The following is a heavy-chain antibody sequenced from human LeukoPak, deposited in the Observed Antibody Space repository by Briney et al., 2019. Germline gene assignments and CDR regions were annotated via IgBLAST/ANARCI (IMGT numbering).Heavy chain of an antibody. CDR3: TRDLAAVPGPRMDV. D-gene: IGHD6-19*01. J-gene: IGHJ6*02. V-gene: IGHV3-7*03. CDR1: GFSFSSYY. CDR2: INPDGNER. Sequence: GGSLRLSCAASGFSFSSYYMSWVRQAPGKGQEWVALINPDGNERYYVDSVKGRFTISRDNARNSLYLQMDSLRDDDTAMYFCTRDLAAVPGPRMDVWGQGSTVTVSS.